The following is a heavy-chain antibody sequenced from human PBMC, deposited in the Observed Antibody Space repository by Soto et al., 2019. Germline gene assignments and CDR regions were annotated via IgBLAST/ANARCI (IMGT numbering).Heavy chain of an antibody. CDR1: GFTFDVYA. CDR3: AKDISLRGWVYLVVEY. V-gene: IGHV3-9*01. CDR2: INYNSGSV. Sequence: EVQLVESGGGWVQPGRSLRLSCAASGFTFDVYAMNWVRQAPGKCLAWVSGINYNSGSVGYADSVKGRFTISRDNAKNSLHLQMNSLRAEDTAVYYCAKDISLRGWVYLVVEYWGQGTLVTVSP. J-gene: IGHJ4*02. D-gene: IGHD6-13*01.